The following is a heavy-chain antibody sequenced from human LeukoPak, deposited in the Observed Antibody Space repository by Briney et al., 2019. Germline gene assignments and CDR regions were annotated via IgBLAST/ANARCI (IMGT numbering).Heavy chain of an antibody. CDR3: ARDGDWAFDY. V-gene: IGHV3-48*01. D-gene: IGHD2-21*02. CDR2: ISLTTTTV. Sequence: GGSLRLSCAASGFTFSNTYSMNWVRQAPGKGLEWVAHISLTTTTVSYADSVKGRFTMSRDNAKKSLSLRMNSLRAEDTAVYYCARDGDWAFDYWGQRTLVTVSS. J-gene: IGHJ4*02. CDR1: GFTFSNTYS.